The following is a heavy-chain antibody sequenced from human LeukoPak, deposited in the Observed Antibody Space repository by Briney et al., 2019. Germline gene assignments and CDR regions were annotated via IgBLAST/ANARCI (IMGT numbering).Heavy chain of an antibody. CDR1: GFTFSSYW. J-gene: IGHJ1*01. CDR2: IKSDGST. V-gene: IGHV3-74*01. CDR3: ARAPSEIGGYYPEYFRH. D-gene: IGHD3-22*01. Sequence: GGSLRLSCVASGFTFSSYWMHWVRQAPGKGLVWVSRIKSDGSTNYADSVKGRFTISRDSAKNTVSLQMNSLRAEDTGAYFCARAPSEIGGYYPEYFRHWGQGTLVTVSS.